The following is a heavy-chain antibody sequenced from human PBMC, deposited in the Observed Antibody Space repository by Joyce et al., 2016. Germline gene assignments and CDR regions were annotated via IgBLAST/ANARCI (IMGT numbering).Heavy chain of an antibody. V-gene: IGHV3-21*01. J-gene: IGHJ6*02. Sequence: EVQLVESGGGLVRPGGSLRLSCAASGVTFSSYSMDWVRKAPGKGREWGSFMRSNRNYIDYADSVKGRFTIARDNAKSSLFLQMDSLRAEDTAVYYCARNSAPRASTYYGLDVWGQGTTVTVSS. CDR1: GVTFSSYS. D-gene: IGHD5/OR15-5a*01. CDR3: ARNSAPRASTYYGLDV. CDR2: MRSNRNYI.